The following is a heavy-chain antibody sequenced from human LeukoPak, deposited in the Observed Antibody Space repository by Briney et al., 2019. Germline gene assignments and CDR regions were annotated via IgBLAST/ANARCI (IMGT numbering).Heavy chain of an antibody. D-gene: IGHD6-19*01. CDR1: GFTSSDYY. CDR3: ARDTIGQQWLVPY. V-gene: IGHV3-11*04. Sequence: GGSLRLSCAASGFTSSDYYMSWIRQAPGKGLEWVSYISSSGSTIYYADSVKGRFTISRDNAKNSLYLQMNSLRAEDTAVYYCARDTIGQQWLVPYWGQGTLVTVSS. CDR2: ISSSGSTI. J-gene: IGHJ4*02.